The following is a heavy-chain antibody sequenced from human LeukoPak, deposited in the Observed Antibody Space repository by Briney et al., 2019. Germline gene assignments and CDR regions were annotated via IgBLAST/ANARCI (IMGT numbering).Heavy chain of an antibody. CDR3: ARPMFRGVNDAFDI. V-gene: IGHV5-51*01. Sequence: GESLKISCKGSGYSFSSLWIGWVRQMPGKGLEWMGMILPADSNARYSPPFQGQVTFSADKSISTVYLQWSSLKASNTAIYYCARPMFRGVNDAFDIWGQGTMVTVSS. J-gene: IGHJ3*02. CDR1: GYSFSSLW. CDR2: ILPADSNA. D-gene: IGHD3-10*01.